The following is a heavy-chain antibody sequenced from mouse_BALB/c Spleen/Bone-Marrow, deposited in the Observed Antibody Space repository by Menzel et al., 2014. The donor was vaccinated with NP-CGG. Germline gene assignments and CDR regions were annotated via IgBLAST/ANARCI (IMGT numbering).Heavy chain of an antibody. J-gene: IGHJ3*01. CDR3: TRLDYDWFAY. CDR1: GFTFSNYW. Sequence: EVKVVESGGGLVQPGGSMKLSCVASGFTFSNYWMNWVRRSPEKGLEWVAEIKLKSNNYATHYAESVKGRFTISRDDSKSSVYLQMSNLRAEDTGIYYCTRLDYDWFAYWGQGTLVTVSA. CDR2: IKLKSNNYAT. D-gene: IGHD2-4*01. V-gene: IGHV6-6*02.